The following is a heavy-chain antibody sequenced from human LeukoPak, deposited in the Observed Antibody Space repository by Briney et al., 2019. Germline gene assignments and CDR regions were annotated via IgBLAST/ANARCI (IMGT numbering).Heavy chain of an antibody. V-gene: IGHV4-59*12. CDR1: GGSISSYY. J-gene: IGHJ4*02. Sequence: SETLSLTCTVSGGSISSYYWSWIRQPPGKGLEWIGYIYYSGSTYYNPSLKSRVTISVDRSKNQFSLKLSSVTAADTAVYYCARGQYYYDSSGYYGRTYYFDYWGQGTLVTVSS. CDR2: IYYSGST. D-gene: IGHD3-22*01. CDR3: ARGQYYYDSSGYYGRTYYFDY.